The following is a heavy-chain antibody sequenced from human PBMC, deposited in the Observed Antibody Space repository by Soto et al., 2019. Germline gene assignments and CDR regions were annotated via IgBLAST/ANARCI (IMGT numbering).Heavy chain of an antibody. V-gene: IGHV4-34*12. CDR3: ARTSRFDY. Sequence: PKTVYITTAVHDGSFKGSYWTCVGQPTGKGLEWSGEIIHTGSADYTPSRQSRVTMSVDTSKNQFSLKLSSVTDADTAVYYCARTSRFDYWGQG. CDR2: IIHTGSA. D-gene: IGHD6-6*01. J-gene: IGHJ4*02. CDR1: DGSFKGSY.